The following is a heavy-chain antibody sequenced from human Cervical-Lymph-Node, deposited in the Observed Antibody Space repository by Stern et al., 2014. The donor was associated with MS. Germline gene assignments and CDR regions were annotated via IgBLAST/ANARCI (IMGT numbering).Heavy chain of an antibody. CDR1: GFTVSRDY. V-gene: IGHV3-53*01. J-gene: IGHJ4*02. Sequence: EVQLVESGGGVIKPGGSLRLSCTASGFTVSRDYMTWVRQAPGKGLEWVSIITSLGSTFYTDFVKGRFTISRDDSKNTVYLHMTSLRAEDTTMYYGARDTSSPERSDWWGQGTLVTVSS. CDR3: ARDTSSPERSDW. CDR2: ITSLGST. D-gene: IGHD1-1*01.